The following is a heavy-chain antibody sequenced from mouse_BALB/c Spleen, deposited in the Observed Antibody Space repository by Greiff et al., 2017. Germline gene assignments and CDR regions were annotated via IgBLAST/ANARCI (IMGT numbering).Heavy chain of an antibody. CDR2: INPYNGDT. CDR1: GYSFTGYF. CDR3: VHYYGYYYAMDY. D-gene: IGHD1-2*01. V-gene: IGHV1-37*01. J-gene: IGHJ4*01. Sequence: EVQRVESGPELVKPGASVKISCKASGYSFTGYFMNWVKQSHGKSLEWIGRINPYNGDTFYNQKFKGKATLTVDKSSSTAHMELLSLTSEDSAVYYCVHYYGYYYAMDYWGQGTSVTVSS.